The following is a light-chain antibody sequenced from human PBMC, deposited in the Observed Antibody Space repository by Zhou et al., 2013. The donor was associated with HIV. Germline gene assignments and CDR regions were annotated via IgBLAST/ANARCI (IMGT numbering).Light chain of an antibody. CDR1: QSISSY. CDR3: QQYDSYSS. Sequence: DIQMTQSPSTLSAYVGDRVTITCRASQSISSYLAWYQQKSGKAPKLLIYKASILESGVPSRFSGSGSGTEFSLTISSLQPDDFATYYCQQYDSYSSFGQGTKVEIK. V-gene: IGKV1-5*03. CDR2: KAS. J-gene: IGKJ1*01.